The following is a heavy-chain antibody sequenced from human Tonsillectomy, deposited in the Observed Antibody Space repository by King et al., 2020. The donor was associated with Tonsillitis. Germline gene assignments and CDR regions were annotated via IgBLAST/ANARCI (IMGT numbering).Heavy chain of an antibody. Sequence: QLQESGPGLVKPSETLSLTCTVSGGSISSYYWSWIRQPPGKGLEWIGYIYHSGSTNYNPSLKSRVTISVDTSKNQFSLKLSSVTAADTAVYYCARSSGFGGVIVIPFDYWGQGTLVTVSS. J-gene: IGHJ4*02. CDR3: ARSSGFGGVIVIPFDY. D-gene: IGHD3-16*02. V-gene: IGHV4-59*08. CDR1: GGSISSYY. CDR2: IYHSGST.